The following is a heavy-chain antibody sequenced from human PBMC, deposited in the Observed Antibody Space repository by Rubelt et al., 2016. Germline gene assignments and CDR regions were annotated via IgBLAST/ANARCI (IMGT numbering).Heavy chain of an antibody. D-gene: IGHD3-10*01. CDR2: ISGGAHAS. CDR3: AEHGVDQKIYGQFDY. J-gene: IGHJ4*02. Sequence: QVHLVESGGGVVQPGGSLRLSCAASGFTFNTYAMHWVRQAPGKGLEWVSSISGGAHASYYGESVKGRFTISRDNSKNTLYLQMNSLRAEDTAVYYCAEHGVDQKIYGQFDYWGQGTLVTVSS. V-gene: IGHV3-NL1*01. CDR1: GFTFNTYA.